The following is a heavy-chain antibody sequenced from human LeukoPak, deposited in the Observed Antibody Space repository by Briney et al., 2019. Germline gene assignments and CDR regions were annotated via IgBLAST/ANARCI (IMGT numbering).Heavy chain of an antibody. CDR3: ARDLVWDSSSWEFDY. Sequence: GASVKVSCKASAYTFTGYYMHWVRQAPGQGLEWMGWINPNSGGTNYAQKFQGRVTMTRDTSISTAYMELSRLRSDDTAVYYCARDLVWDSSSWEFDYWGQGTLVTVSS. CDR2: INPNSGGT. D-gene: IGHD6-13*01. CDR1: AYTFTGYY. J-gene: IGHJ4*02. V-gene: IGHV1-2*02.